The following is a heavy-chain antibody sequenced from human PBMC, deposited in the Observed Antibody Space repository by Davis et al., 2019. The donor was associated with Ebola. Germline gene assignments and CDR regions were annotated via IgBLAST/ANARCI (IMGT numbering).Heavy chain of an antibody. J-gene: IGHJ4*02. Sequence: MPSETLSLTCTVSGGSISSYYWSWIRQPPGKGLEWIGYIYYSGSTNYNPSLKSRVTISVDTSKNQFSMKLSSVTAADTAVYYCARSDYSSEFDYWGQGTLVTVSS. V-gene: IGHV4-59*08. D-gene: IGHD4-11*01. CDR2: IYYSGST. CDR3: ARSDYSSEFDY. CDR1: GGSISSYY.